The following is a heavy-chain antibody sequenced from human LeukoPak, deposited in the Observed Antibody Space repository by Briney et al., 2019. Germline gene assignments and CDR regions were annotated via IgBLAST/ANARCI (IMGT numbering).Heavy chain of an antibody. CDR2: TYSGGST. J-gene: IGHJ4*02. Sequence: GGSLRLSCAASGFTVSSNYMSWVRQAPGKGLEWVSVTYSGGSTYYADSVKGRFTISRDNSKNPLYLQMNSRRAEDTAVYYCARGRLRERLDYWGQGTLVTVSS. V-gene: IGHV3-53*01. CDR3: ARGRLRERLDY. CDR1: GFTVSSNY. D-gene: IGHD4-17*01.